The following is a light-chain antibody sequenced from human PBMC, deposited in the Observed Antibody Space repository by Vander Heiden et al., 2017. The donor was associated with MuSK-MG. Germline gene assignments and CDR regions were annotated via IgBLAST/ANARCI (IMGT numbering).Light chain of an antibody. CDR3: QQVCSSPLVT. CDR2: PTS. J-gene: IGKJ3*01. CDR1: QSVVSNS. V-gene: IGKV3-20*01. Sequence: EIAFTHSPGTLAFSPGQGSTLPCRVSQSVVSNSLAWYPPKPVQAPRLLIYPTSNRATGIAVRFSGSGSGIDLPVTISRLELEDFAVYYCQQVCSSPLVTFGHGTTVDLK.